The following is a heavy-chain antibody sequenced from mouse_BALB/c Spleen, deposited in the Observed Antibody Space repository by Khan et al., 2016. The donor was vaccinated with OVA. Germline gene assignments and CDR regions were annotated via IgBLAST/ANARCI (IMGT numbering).Heavy chain of an antibody. V-gene: IGHV1-4*01. J-gene: IGHJ3*01. CDR1: GYTFTSYT. D-gene: IGHD2-12*01. CDR3: VRDVAYHSDDGWFAY. Sequence: VQLQESGAELARPGASVKMSCKASGYTFTSYTIHWIKKRPGQGLEWIGYINPSNGYTNYNQKFKDKATLTTDKSSTTAYLQLSSLTSDDSAVYNCVRDVAYHSDDGWFAYGGQGTLSLSLQ. CDR2: INPSNGYT.